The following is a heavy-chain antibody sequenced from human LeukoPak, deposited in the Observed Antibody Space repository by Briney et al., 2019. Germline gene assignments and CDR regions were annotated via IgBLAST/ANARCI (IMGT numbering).Heavy chain of an antibody. CDR3: ARRHLGYNYGPHWFDP. Sequence: ASVTVSCKASGYTFTSYDIIWVRQASGQGLEWMGWMNPNSGNTDSAQKFQGRVTMTRNTSISTAYTELSSLTSEDTAVYFCARRHLGYNYGPHWFDPWGQGTLVTVSS. D-gene: IGHD5-12*01. J-gene: IGHJ5*02. CDR1: GYTFTSYD. CDR2: MNPNSGNT. V-gene: IGHV1-8*01.